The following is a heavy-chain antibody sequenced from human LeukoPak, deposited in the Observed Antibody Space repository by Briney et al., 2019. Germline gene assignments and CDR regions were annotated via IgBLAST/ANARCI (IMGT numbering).Heavy chain of an antibody. V-gene: IGHV3-48*03. CDR2: ISHSGDAT. Sequence: PGGSLRLSCAASGIMFDTYAMNWVRQAPGKGLEWVSYISHSGDATYYADSVKGRFTVSRDNAKNSLYLQMNGLRAEDTAVYFCGPQDLVVVPAASHYFDYWGQGILVTVSS. D-gene: IGHD2-15*01. CDR3: GPQDLVVVPAASHYFDY. J-gene: IGHJ4*02. CDR1: GIMFDTYA.